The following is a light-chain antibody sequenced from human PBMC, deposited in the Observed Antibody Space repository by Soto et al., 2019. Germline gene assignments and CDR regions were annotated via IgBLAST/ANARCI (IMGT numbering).Light chain of an antibody. CDR1: QSVSSY. V-gene: IGKV3-11*01. CDR2: DAS. Sequence: EIVLTQSPATLSLSPGERATLSCRASQSVSSYLAWYQQKHGQAPRLLIYDASNRATGIPARFSGSGSGTDITLTISSLEPEDFAFDYCQQRSNWPPITFGQGTRLEIK. J-gene: IGKJ5*01. CDR3: QQRSNWPPIT.